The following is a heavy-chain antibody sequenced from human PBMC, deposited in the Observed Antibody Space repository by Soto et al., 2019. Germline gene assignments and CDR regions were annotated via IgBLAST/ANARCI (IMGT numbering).Heavy chain of an antibody. V-gene: IGHV3-21*01. J-gene: IGHJ3*02. Sequence: GGSLRLSCAASGFTFSSYSMNWVRQAPGKGLEWVSSISSSSSYIYYADSVKGRFTISRDNAKNSLYLQMNSLRAEDTAVYYCASSLYSNYGGVAFDIWGQGTMVTVSS. CDR1: GFTFSSYS. D-gene: IGHD4-4*01. CDR3: ASSLYSNYGGVAFDI. CDR2: ISSSSSYI.